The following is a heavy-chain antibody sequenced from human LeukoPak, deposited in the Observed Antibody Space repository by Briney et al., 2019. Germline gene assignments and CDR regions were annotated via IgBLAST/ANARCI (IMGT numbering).Heavy chain of an antibody. CDR3: ARDGPYSTSATHPP. Sequence: GGSLRLSCAASGFTFSSYAMSWVRQAPGKGLEWVSSISGSAGSTYYADSVKGRFTISRDNSKNTLYLQMDSLRVEDTAVYYCARDGPYSTSATHPPWGQGTLVTVSS. J-gene: IGHJ5*02. V-gene: IGHV3-23*01. D-gene: IGHD6-6*01. CDR2: ISGSAGST. CDR1: GFTFSSYA.